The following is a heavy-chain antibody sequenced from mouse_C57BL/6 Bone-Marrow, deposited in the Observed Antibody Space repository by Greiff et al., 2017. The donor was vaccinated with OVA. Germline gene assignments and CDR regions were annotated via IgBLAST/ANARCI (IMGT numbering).Heavy chain of an antibody. CDR2: IDPENGDT. V-gene: IGHV14-4*01. D-gene: IGHD1-1*01. J-gene: IGHJ3*01. Sequence: VQLQQSGAELVRPGASVKLSCTASGFNIKDDYMHWVKQRPEQGLEWIGWIDPENGDTEYASKFQGKATITADTSSNTAYLQLSSLTSEDTAVYDCTRYGSSYVAWFAYWGQGTLVTVSA. CDR1: GFNIKDDY. CDR3: TRYGSSYVAWFAY.